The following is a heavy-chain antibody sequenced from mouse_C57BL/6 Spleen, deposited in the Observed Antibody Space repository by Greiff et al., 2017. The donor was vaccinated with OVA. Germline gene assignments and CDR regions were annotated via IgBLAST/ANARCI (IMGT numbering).Heavy chain of an antibody. CDR1: GYTFTSYW. J-gene: IGHJ2*01. CDR3: ARRELGRVDY. Sequence: QVQLQQPGAELVKPGASVKLSCKASGYTFTSYWMQWVKQRPGQGLEWIGEIDPSDSYTNYNQKFKGKATLTVDTSSSTAYMRLSSLTSEDSAGYYCARRELGRVDYWGQGTTLTVSS. CDR2: IDPSDSYT. D-gene: IGHD4-1*01. V-gene: IGHV1-50*01.